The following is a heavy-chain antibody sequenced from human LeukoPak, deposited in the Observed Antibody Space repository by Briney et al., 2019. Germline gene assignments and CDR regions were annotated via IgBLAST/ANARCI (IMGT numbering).Heavy chain of an antibody. V-gene: IGHV4-39*01. D-gene: IGHD3-10*01. CDR1: GGSISSSSYY. Sequence: SETLSLTCTVSGGSISSSSYYWGWIRQPPGKGLEWIGSIYYSGSTYYNPSLKSRVTISVDTSKNQFSLKLSPVTAADTAVYYCARGGSYYFDYWGQGTLVTVSS. J-gene: IGHJ4*02. CDR3: ARGGSYYFDY. CDR2: IYYSGST.